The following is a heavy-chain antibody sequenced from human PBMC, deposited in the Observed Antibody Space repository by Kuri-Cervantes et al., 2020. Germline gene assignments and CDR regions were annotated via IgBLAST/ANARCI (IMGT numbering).Heavy chain of an antibody. D-gene: IGHD7-27*01. CDR3: AREPNWGSGY. V-gene: IGHV4-59*12. CDR1: GGSFSGYY. Sequence: SETLSLTCAVYGGSFSGYYWSWIRQPPGKGLEWIGYIYYSGSTNYNPSLKSRVTISVDTSKNQFSLKLSSVTAADTAVYYCAREPNWGSGYWGQGTLVTVSS. CDR2: IYYSGST. J-gene: IGHJ4*02.